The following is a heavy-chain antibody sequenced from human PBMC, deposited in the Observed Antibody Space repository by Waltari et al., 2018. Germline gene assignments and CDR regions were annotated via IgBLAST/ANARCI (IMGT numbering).Heavy chain of an antibody. CDR2: INHSGST. V-gene: IGHV4-34*01. CDR3: ARDSSIVELSRFDP. CDR1: GGSFSGYY. Sequence: QVQLQQWGAGLLKPSETLSLTCAVYGGSFSGYYWSWIRQPPGKGLEWIGEINHSGSTNYNPSLKSRVTTSVDTSKNQFSLKLSSVTAADTAVYYCARDSSIVELSRFDPWGQGTLVTVSS. J-gene: IGHJ5*02. D-gene: IGHD2-15*01.